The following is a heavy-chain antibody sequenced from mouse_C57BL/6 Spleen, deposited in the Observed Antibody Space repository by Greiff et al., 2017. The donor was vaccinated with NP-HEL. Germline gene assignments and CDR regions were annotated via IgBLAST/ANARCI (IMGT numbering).Heavy chain of an antibody. V-gene: IGHV1-85*01. Sequence: LEESGPELVKPGASVKLSCKASGYTFTSYDINWVKQRPGQGLEWIGWIYPRDGSTKYNEKFKGKATLTVDTSSSTAYMELHSLTSEDSAVYFCARMGLGEGYYFDYWGQGTTLTVSS. CDR3: ARMGLGEGYYFDY. CDR1: GYTFTSYD. CDR2: IYPRDGST. J-gene: IGHJ2*01. D-gene: IGHD2-4*01.